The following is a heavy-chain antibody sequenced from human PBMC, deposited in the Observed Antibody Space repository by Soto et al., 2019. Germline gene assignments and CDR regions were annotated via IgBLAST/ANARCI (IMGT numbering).Heavy chain of an antibody. Sequence: EVQLLESGGGLVQPGGSLRLSCAASGFTFSSYAMSWVRQAPGKGLEWVSAISCSGGSTYYADSVKGRFTISRDNSKNTLYLQMNSLRAEDTAVYYCAKGASGYSSSWYPTEIDYWGQGTLVTVSS. D-gene: IGHD6-13*01. CDR2: ISCSGGST. V-gene: IGHV3-23*01. CDR3: AKGASGYSSSWYPTEIDY. CDR1: GFTFSSYA. J-gene: IGHJ4*02.